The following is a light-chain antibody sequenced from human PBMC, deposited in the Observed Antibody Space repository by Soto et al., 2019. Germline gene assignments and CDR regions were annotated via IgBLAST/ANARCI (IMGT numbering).Light chain of an antibody. J-gene: IGKJ4*01. V-gene: IGKV3-11*01. CDR1: QSVSSY. CDR2: DAS. Sequence: EIVLTQSPATLSLSPGERATLSCRASQSVSSYLAWYQQKPGQAPRLLIYDASNRATGIPARFSGSGSGTDFTLTISSLEPEDFAVHYCQQRSNFFGGGTKVEIK. CDR3: QQRSNF.